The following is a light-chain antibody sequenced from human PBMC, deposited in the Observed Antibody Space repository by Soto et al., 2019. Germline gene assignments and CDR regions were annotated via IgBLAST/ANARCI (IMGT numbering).Light chain of an antibody. Sequence: QSALTQPPSASGSPGQSVTISCTGTSSDVGGYNYVSWYQQHPGKAPKLVIYEVTKRPSGVPDRFSGSKSGNTASLTVSGLQAEDEADYYCSSYAGSNIEFGGGTKLTVL. CDR3: SSYAGSNIE. CDR2: EVT. J-gene: IGLJ2*01. V-gene: IGLV2-8*01. CDR1: SSDVGGYNY.